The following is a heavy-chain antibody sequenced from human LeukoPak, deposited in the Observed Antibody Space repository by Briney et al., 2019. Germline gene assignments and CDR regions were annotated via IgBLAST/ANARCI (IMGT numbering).Heavy chain of an antibody. CDR1: GFTFSTYN. V-gene: IGHV3-48*01. CDR3: ARDKPYSGSSYDFDF. Sequence: GGSLRLSCAASGFTFSTYNMNWVRQAPGKGLEWVSSISSSSDTIYYADSVKGRFTISRDNAKNSLNLQMNSLRAEDTAVYYCARDKPYSGSSYDFDFWGQGTLVTVSS. CDR2: ISSSSDTI. D-gene: IGHD1-26*01. J-gene: IGHJ4*02.